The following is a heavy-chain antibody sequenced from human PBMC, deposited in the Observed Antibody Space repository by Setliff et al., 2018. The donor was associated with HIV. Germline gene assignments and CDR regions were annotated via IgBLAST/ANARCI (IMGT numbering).Heavy chain of an antibody. D-gene: IGHD5-18*01. CDR3: ARLAPAMVYELDY. Sequence: SETLSLTCVVSGYSIGSGYYWGWIRQTPGEGLEWIGSVYHSGSTYYNPSLKSRITISIDTSKNHFFLRLTSVTAADTAVYYCARLAPAMVYELDYWGPGMLVTVSS. CDR2: VYHSGST. V-gene: IGHV4-38-2*01. J-gene: IGHJ4*02. CDR1: GYSIGSGYY.